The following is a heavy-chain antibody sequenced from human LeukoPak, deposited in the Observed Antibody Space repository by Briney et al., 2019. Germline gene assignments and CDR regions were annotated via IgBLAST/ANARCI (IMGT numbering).Heavy chain of an antibody. D-gene: IGHD6-13*01. J-gene: IGHJ4*02. CDR1: GGSISSGDYY. Sequence: SQTLSLTCTVSGGSISSGDYYWSWIRRPPGKGLEWIGYIYYSGSTYYNPSLKSRVTISVDTSKNQFSLKLSSVTAADTAVYYCARGLRGCSWYHYWGQGTLVTVSS. CDR3: ARGLRGCSWYHY. CDR2: IYYSGST. V-gene: IGHV4-30-4*08.